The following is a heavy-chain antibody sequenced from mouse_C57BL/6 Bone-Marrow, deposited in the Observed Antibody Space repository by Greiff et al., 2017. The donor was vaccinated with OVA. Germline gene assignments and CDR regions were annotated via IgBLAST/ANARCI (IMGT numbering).Heavy chain of an antibody. Sequence: EVKLMESGGDLVKPGGSLKLSCAASGFTFSSYGMSWVRQTPDKRLEWVATISSGGSYTYYPDSVKGRFTISRDNAKNTLYLQMSSLKSEDTAMYYCARGGAYYSNYGFDYWGQGTTLTVSS. D-gene: IGHD2-5*01. CDR1: GFTFSSYG. CDR2: ISSGGSYT. CDR3: ARGGAYYSNYGFDY. V-gene: IGHV5-6*02. J-gene: IGHJ2*01.